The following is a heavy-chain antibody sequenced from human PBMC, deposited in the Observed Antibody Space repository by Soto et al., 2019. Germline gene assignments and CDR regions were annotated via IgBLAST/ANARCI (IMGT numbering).Heavy chain of an antibody. V-gene: IGHV4-59*01. Sequence: QVQLQESGPGLVKPSETLSLTCTVYGGSISNYYLSWIRQPPGKGLEWIGYIYYTGSTNYHPSLQSLATIEVDTSENQFSLRLSSVTDADTAIYYCARGRHLLDYWGHVPLVNVAS. D-gene: IGHD2-21*01. CDR1: GGSISNYY. CDR3: ARGRHLLDY. CDR2: IYYTGST. J-gene: IGHJ4*01.